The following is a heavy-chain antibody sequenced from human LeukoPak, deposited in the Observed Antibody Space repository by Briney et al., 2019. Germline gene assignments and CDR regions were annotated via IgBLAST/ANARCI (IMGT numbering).Heavy chain of an antibody. CDR2: IYTSGST. CDR3: ARVVSSSSPRYYYYYMDV. CDR1: GGSISSYY. D-gene: IGHD6-6*01. V-gene: IGHV4-4*09. Sequence: SETLSLTCTVSGGSISSYYWSWIRQPPGKGLEWIGYIYTSGSTNYNPSLKSRVTISVDTSKNQFSLKLSSVTAADTAVYYCARVVSSSSPRYYYYYMDVWGKGTTVTVSS. J-gene: IGHJ6*03.